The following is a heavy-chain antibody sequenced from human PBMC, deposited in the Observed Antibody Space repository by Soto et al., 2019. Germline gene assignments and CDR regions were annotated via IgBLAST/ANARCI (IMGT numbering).Heavy chain of an antibody. CDR2: IYYSGST. J-gene: IGHJ4*02. D-gene: IGHD3-22*01. V-gene: IGHV4-59*04. Sequence: SETLSLTCTVSGGSISSYYWSWIRQPPGKGLEWIGYIYYSGSTYYNPSLKSRVTLSIDTSKNQFSLKLNSVTAADTAVYYCVSPEGYYDSSGYTLDYWGQGTLVTVSS. CDR1: GGSISSYY. CDR3: VSPEGYYDSSGYTLDY.